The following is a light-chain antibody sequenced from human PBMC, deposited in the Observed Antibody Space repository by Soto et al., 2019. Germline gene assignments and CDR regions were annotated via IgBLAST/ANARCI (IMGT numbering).Light chain of an antibody. V-gene: IGLV2-23*03. J-gene: IGLJ2*01. Sequence: QSVLTQPASVSGSPGQSITISCTGTSSDVGSYNLVSWYQQHPGKAPKLMIYEGSKRPSVVSNRFSGSKSGNTASLTISGLQAEDEADYYCCSYAGSSTFGVVFGGGTKLTVL. CDR2: EGS. CDR3: CSYAGSSTFGVV. CDR1: SSDVGSYNL.